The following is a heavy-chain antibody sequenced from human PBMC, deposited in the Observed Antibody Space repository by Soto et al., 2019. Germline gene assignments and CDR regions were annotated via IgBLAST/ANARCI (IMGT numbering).Heavy chain of an antibody. CDR3: ASGRRSSGWKHYYYYYGMDV. CDR2: ISAYNGNT. D-gene: IGHD6-19*01. V-gene: IGHV1-18*04. Sequence: ASVKVSCKASGYAFTSYGISWVRQAPGQGLEWMGWISAYNGNTNYAQKLQGRVTMTTDTSTSTAYMELRSLRSDDTAVYYCASGRRSSGWKHYYYYYGMDVWGQGTTVTVSS. J-gene: IGHJ6*02. CDR1: GYAFTSYG.